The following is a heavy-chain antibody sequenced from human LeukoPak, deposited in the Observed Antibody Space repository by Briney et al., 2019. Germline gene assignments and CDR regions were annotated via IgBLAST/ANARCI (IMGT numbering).Heavy chain of an antibody. V-gene: IGHV3-7*01. CDR1: GFTFSSYW. Sequence: GGSLRLSCAASGFTFSSYWMSWVRLAPGKGLEWVANIKQDGSEKYYVDSVRGRFTISRDNAKNSLYLQMNSLRAEDTAVYYCARVSTGYRELDYWGQGTLVTVSS. CDR2: IKQDGSEK. D-gene: IGHD3-9*01. J-gene: IGHJ4*02. CDR3: ARVSTGYRELDY.